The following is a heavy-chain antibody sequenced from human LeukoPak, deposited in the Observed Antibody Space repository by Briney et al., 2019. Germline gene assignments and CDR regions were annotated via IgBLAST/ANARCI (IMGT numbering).Heavy chain of an antibody. V-gene: IGHV2-70*11. D-gene: IGHD1-14*01. Sequence: SGPTLVNPTQTLTLTCTFSGFSLSTSGMCVSWIRQPPGKALEWLARIDWDDDKYYSTSLKTRLTISKGTSKNQVVLTMTNMDPVDTATYYCARIEPYYYYMDVWGKGTTVTVSS. CDR2: IDWDDDK. CDR1: GFSLSTSGMC. CDR3: ARIEPYYYYMDV. J-gene: IGHJ6*03.